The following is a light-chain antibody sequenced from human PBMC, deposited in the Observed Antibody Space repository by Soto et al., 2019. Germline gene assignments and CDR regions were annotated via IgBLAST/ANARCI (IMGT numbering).Light chain of an antibody. CDR1: QCIISN. V-gene: IGKV1-9*01. Sequence: QLTRSPPSLCASVGERVTITCWVCQCIISNLAWYQQQPGRAPMILIFGASTLQSGVPSRCSGSGAWTDFTLTISSLQPEDFVTDFCQKLNAYPPWTFGQGTKVDIK. J-gene: IGKJ1*01. CDR3: QKLNAYPPWT. CDR2: GAS.